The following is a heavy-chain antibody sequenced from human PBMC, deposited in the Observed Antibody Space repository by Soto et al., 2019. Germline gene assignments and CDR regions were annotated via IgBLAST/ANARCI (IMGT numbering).Heavy chain of an antibody. CDR2: INHSGST. Sequence: PSETTSLTCAFYGLSFSRYYLIWIRPTPGKGLEWIGEINHSGSTNYNPSLKSRVTISVDTSKNQFSLKLSSVTAADTAVYYCARHDITMVRGVTIGWFDPWVQGTLVTVSS. D-gene: IGHD3-10*01. CDR1: GLSFSRYY. J-gene: IGHJ5*02. V-gene: IGHV4-34*01. CDR3: ARHDITMVRGVTIGWFDP.